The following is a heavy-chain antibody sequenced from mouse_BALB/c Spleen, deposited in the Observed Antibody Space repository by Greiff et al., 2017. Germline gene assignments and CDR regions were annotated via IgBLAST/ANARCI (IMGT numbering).Heavy chain of an antibody. Sequence: EVQLVESGGGLVKPGGSLKLSCAASGFTFSSYAMSWVRQSPEKRLEWVAEISSGGSYTYYPDTVTGRFTISRDNAKNTLYLEMSSLRSEDTAMYYCARTYYGSSDWYFDVWGAGTTVTVSS. V-gene: IGHV5-9-4*01. D-gene: IGHD1-1*01. CDR2: ISSGGSYT. J-gene: IGHJ1*01. CDR1: GFTFSSYA. CDR3: ARTYYGSSDWYFDV.